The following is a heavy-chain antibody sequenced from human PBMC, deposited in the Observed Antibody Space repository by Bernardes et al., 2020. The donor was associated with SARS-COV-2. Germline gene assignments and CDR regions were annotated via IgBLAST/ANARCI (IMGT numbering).Heavy chain of an antibody. J-gene: IGHJ5*02. CDR2: IYYSGST. D-gene: IGHD3-3*01. CDR1: GGSISSVGYY. CDR3: ARLYRSTIFGVVTRGFDP. Sequence: SETLSLTCTVSGGSISSVGYYWSWLLQHPGKGLEWIGYIYYSGSTYYNPSLKSLVTISVDTSKNQFSLKLSSVTAADTAVYYCARLYRSTIFGVVTRGFDPWGQGTLVTVSS. V-gene: IGHV4-31*01.